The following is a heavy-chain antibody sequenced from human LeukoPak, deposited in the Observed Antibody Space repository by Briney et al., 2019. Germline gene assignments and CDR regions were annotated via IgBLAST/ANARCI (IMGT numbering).Heavy chain of an antibody. CDR2: IYYSGSS. CDR1: GGSISSSY. Sequence: SETLSLTCTVSGGSISSSYWSWIRQPPGKGLEWIGYIYYSGSSSYNPSLKSRVTISVDTSKNQFSLKLSSVTAADTAVYYCARGGEPPFDYWGQGTLVTVSS. V-gene: IGHV4-59*12. D-gene: IGHD2-21*01. CDR3: ARGGEPPFDY. J-gene: IGHJ4*02.